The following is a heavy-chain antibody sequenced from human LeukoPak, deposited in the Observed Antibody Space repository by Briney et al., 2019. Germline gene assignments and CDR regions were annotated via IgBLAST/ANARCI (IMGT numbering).Heavy chain of an antibody. CDR1: GYTFTGYY. CDR2: IIPIFGTA. J-gene: IGHJ5*02. CDR3: ARESAAAGSFDP. D-gene: IGHD6-13*01. Sequence: SVKVSCKASGYTFTGYYMHWVRQAPGQGLEWMGGIIPIFGTANYAQKFQGRVTITTDESTSTAYMELSSLRSEDTAVYYCARESAAAGSFDPWGQGTLVTVSS. V-gene: IGHV1-69*05.